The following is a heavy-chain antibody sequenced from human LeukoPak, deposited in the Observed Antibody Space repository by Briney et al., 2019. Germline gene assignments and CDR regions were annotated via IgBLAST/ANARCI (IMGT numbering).Heavy chain of an antibody. Sequence: GGSLRLSCAASVFTFSSYWMSWVRQAPGKGLEWVANIKQDGSEKYYVDSVKGRFTISRDNAKNSLYLQMNNLRAEDTAVYYCARIWVTVVDYWGQGTLVTVSS. J-gene: IGHJ4*02. CDR3: ARIWVTVVDY. CDR2: IKQDGSEK. V-gene: IGHV3-7*01. CDR1: VFTFSSYW. D-gene: IGHD2-21*02.